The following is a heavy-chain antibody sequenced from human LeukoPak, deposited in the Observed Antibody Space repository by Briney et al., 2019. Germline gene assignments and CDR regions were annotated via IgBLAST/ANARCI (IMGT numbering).Heavy chain of an antibody. J-gene: IGHJ4*02. CDR3: ARVNVWFGESKEPA. V-gene: IGHV3-66*01. CDR2: IYRGAST. Sequence: QPGRSLRLSCAASGFSVSSNYMSWVRQAPGKGLEWVSVIYRGASTYYADSVKGRFTISRDNSKNTLYLQMNSLRAEDTAVYYCARVNVWFGESKEPAWGQGTLVTVSS. D-gene: IGHD3-10*01. CDR1: GFSVSSNY.